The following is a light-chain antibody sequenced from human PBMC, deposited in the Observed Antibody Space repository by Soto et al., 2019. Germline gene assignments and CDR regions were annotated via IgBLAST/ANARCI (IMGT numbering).Light chain of an antibody. J-gene: IGLJ1*01. CDR1: SSDVGGYNY. Sequence: QPASVSGSPGQSITISCTGTSSDVGGYNYVSWYQQHPGKAPKLMIYDVSNRPSGVSNRFSGSKSGNTASLTISGLQAEDEADYYCSSYTSSSTLYVFGTGTKVTVL. CDR3: SSYTSSSTLYV. V-gene: IGLV2-14*01. CDR2: DVS.